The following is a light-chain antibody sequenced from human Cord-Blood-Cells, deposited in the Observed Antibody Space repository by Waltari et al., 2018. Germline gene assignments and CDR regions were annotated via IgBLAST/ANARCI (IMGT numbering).Light chain of an antibody. CDR1: QSVSSY. CDR2: DAS. CDR3: QQRSNWRRS. Sequence: EIVLTQSPATLSLSPGERATLSCRASQSVSSYLAWYQQKPGQAPRLLIYDASNRATGSPARFSGSGSGTDFTLTISRLEAEEFAVYYCQQRSNWRRSFGQGTKLEIK. V-gene: IGKV3-11*01. J-gene: IGKJ2*03.